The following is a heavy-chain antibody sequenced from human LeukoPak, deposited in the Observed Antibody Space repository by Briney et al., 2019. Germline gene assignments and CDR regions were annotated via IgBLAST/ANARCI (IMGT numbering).Heavy chain of an antibody. CDR2: INPNSGGT. CDR1: GYTFTGYY. Sequence: GASVKVSCKASGYTFTGYYMHWVRQAPGQGLEWMGWINPNSGGTNYAQKFQGRVTMTRDTSISTAYMELSRLRSDDTAVYYCARDRKAAAAGTLGSGGLKRFDPWGQGTLVTVSS. D-gene: IGHD6-13*01. V-gene: IGHV1-2*02. J-gene: IGHJ5*02. CDR3: ARDRKAAAAGTLGSGGLKRFDP.